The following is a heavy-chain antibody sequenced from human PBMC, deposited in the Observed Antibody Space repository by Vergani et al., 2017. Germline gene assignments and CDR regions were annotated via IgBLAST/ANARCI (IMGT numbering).Heavy chain of an antibody. CDR3: ARVNTXTNGHLYYYYYVDV. CDR1: GGSFTSYH. CDR2: IDHTGRP. Sequence: QVQLQQWGGGLLKPSETLSLTCVVNGGSFTSYHWTWIRQSPGEGLEWVGDIDHTGRPDYNPSLKSRLTMSVDKSRNQFSLTLNSVTATDTAIYFCARVNTXTNGHLYYYYYVDVWGQGTAVTVS. D-gene: IGHD2-8*01. J-gene: IGHJ6*03. V-gene: IGHV4-34*01.